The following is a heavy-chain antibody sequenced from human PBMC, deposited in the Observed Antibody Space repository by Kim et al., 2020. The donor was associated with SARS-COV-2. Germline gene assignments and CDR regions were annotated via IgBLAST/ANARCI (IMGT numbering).Heavy chain of an antibody. CDR3: AGALYPLYYGMDV. D-gene: IGHD2-8*01. V-gene: IGHV4-34*01. J-gene: IGHJ6*02. Sequence: YNPSLKSRVTISVDTSKNQFSLKLSSVTAADTAVYYCAGALYPLYYGMDVWGQGTTVTVSS.